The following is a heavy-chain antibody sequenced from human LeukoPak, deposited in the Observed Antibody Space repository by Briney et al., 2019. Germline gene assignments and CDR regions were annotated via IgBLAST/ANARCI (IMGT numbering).Heavy chain of an antibody. CDR3: ARDFGGILTGGDAFDI. J-gene: IGHJ3*02. Sequence: QPGGPLRLLCAPSGFTFSTYAVHWVSRAPGKGLEWLADISYDGTNKSYADSVKGRFIISRDNSTNTLFLQIISLRPEDTAVDYCARDFGGILTGGDAFDIWGQGTLVSVSS. CDR2: ISYDGTNK. D-gene: IGHD3-9*01. CDR1: GFTFSTYA. V-gene: IGHV3-30*17.